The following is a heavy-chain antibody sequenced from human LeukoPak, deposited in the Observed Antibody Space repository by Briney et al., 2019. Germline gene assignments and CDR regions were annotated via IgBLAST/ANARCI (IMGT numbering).Heavy chain of an antibody. Sequence: SETLSLTCTVSGGSISSYYWSWIRQPPGKGLEWIGYIYYSGSTNYNPSLTSRVTISVDTSKNQFSLKLSSVTAADTAVYYCARSPYCSSTSCYEDYYGMDVWGQGTTVTVSS. V-gene: IGHV4-59*01. CDR1: GGSISSYY. J-gene: IGHJ6*02. CDR2: IYYSGST. D-gene: IGHD2-2*01. CDR3: ARSPYCSSTSCYEDYYGMDV.